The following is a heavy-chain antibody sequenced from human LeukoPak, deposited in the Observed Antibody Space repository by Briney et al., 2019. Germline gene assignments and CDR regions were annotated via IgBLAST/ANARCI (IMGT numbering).Heavy chain of an antibody. J-gene: IGHJ4*02. D-gene: IGHD7-27*01. CDR1: GFTFSSYS. CDR3: AKAENKLGILIYYFDY. V-gene: IGHV3-21*01. Sequence: PGGSLRLSCAASGFTFSSYSMNWVRQAPGKGLEWVSSISSSSSYIYYAGSVKGRFTISRDNAKNSLYLQMNSLRAEDTAVYYCAKAENKLGILIYYFDYWGQGTLVTVSS. CDR2: ISSSSSYI.